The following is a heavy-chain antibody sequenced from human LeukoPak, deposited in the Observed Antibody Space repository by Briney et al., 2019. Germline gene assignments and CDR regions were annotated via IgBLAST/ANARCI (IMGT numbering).Heavy chain of an antibody. CDR1: GFTFSSYA. Sequence: GGSLRLSCAASGFTFSSYAMSWVRQAPGKGLEWVSAISGSGGSTYYADSVKGRFTISADKSISTAYLQWSSLKASDTAMYYCARRGVEYYDSSADYWGQGTLVTVSS. V-gene: IGHV3-23*01. CDR2: ISGSGGST. CDR3: ARRGVEYYDSSADY. J-gene: IGHJ4*02. D-gene: IGHD3-22*01.